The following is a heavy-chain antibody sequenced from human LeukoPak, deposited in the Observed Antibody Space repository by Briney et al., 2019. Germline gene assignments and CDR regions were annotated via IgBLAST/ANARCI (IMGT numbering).Heavy chain of an antibody. V-gene: IGHV3-7*01. CDR3: ASYTRGYSYGYLSY. D-gene: IGHD5-18*01. Sequence: GGSLRLSCAASGFTFSSYWMSWVRQAPGKGLEWVANIKQDGSEKYYVDSVKGRFTISRDNAKNSLYLQMNSLRAEDTAEYYCASYTRGYSYGYLSYWGQGTLVTVSS. CDR1: GFTFSSYW. J-gene: IGHJ4*02. CDR2: IKQDGSEK.